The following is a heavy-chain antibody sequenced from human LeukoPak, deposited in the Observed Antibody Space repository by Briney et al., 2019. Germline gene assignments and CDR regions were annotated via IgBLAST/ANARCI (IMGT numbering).Heavy chain of an antibody. CDR3: ASRLYNWKYFEVFDI. CDR1: GYSFTKYW. V-gene: IGHV5-51*01. J-gene: IGHJ3*02. D-gene: IGHD1-20*01. CDR2: IYPGDYDT. Sequence: GESLKISWKGSGYSFTKYWIGWGREMPGKGLEWMGIIYPGDYDTRYSPSFQGQVTISADKSISTAYLQWSSLKASDTSMYYCASRLYNWKYFEVFDIWVQGTMVTVSS.